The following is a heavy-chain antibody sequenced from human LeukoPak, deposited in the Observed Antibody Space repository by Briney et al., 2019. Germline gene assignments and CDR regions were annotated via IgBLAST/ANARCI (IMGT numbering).Heavy chain of an antibody. Sequence: GGPLRLSCAASGFTFDDYAMHWVRQAPGKGLEWVSFISGDGGSTYYVDSVKGRFTISRDNTKNSLYLQMNSLRREDTALYYCAKDISYDFWSGQLPPALDYWGQGTLVTVSS. CDR1: GFTFDDYA. CDR3: AKDISYDFWSGQLPPALDY. D-gene: IGHD3-3*01. CDR2: ISGDGGST. V-gene: IGHV3-43*02. J-gene: IGHJ4*02.